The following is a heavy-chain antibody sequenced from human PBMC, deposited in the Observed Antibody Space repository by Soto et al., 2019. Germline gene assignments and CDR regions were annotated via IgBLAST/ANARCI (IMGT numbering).Heavy chain of an antibody. CDR3: ARVEDSSGRYGMDV. D-gene: IGHD3-10*01. V-gene: IGHV4-59*01. Sequence: TETLSITCTVSGGSISSYYWSWIRQPPGKGLEWIGYIYHSGSTNYNPSLKSRVTISVDTSKNQFSLKLSSVTAADTAVYYCARVEDSSGRYGMDVWGQGTTVTVSS. CDR2: IYHSGST. CDR1: GGSISSYY. J-gene: IGHJ6*02.